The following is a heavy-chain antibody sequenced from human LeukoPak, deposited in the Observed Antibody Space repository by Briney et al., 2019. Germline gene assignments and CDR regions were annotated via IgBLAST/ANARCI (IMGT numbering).Heavy chain of an antibody. CDR2: INPNSGGT. CDR3: ARDCTNGVCHDAFDM. V-gene: IGHV1-2*02. D-gene: IGHD2-8*01. J-gene: IGHJ3*02. CDR1: GYTFTGYY. Sequence: GASVKVSCKASGYTFTGYYMHWVRQAPGQGLEWMGWINPNSGGTNYAQKFQGRVTMTRDTSISTAYMELSRLRSDDTAVYYCARDCTNGVCHDAFDMWGQGTMVTVSS.